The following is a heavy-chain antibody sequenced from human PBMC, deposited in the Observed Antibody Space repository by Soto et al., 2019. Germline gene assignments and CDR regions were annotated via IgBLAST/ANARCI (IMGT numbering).Heavy chain of an antibody. J-gene: IGHJ4*02. CDR1: GYTFTSYG. V-gene: IGHV1-18*01. Sequence: QVQLVQSGAEVKKPGASVKVSCNASGYTFTSYGISWVRQAPGQGLEWMGWSSTYKGDTHYAQKLQGRGTLTTDTATRTAYMELRSLQSDDKAVYYCARANGDYYFDYWGQGTLVTVST. D-gene: IGHD4-17*01. CDR2: SSTYKGDT. CDR3: ARANGDYYFDY.